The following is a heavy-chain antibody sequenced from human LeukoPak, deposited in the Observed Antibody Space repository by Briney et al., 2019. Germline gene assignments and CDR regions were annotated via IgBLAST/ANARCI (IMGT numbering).Heavy chain of an antibody. D-gene: IGHD3-10*02. CDR3: AELGITMIGGV. CDR1: GFTFSSYE. J-gene: IGHJ6*04. CDR2: ISSSGSTI. Sequence: GSLRLSCAASGFTFSSYEMNWVRQAPGKGLEWVSYISSSGSTIYYADSVKGRFTISRDNAKNSLYLQMNSLRAEDTAVYYCAELGITMIGGVWGKGTTVAISS. V-gene: IGHV3-48*03.